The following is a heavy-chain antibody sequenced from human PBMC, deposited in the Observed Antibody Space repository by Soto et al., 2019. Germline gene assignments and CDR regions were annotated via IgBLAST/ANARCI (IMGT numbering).Heavy chain of an antibody. J-gene: IGHJ6*02. D-gene: IGHD5-12*01. Sequence: QVQLVQSGAEVKKPGSSVKVSCKASGGTFSSYAISWVRQAPGQGLEWMGGIIPIFGTANYVQKFQGRVTITADESTSTAYMELSSLRSEDTAVYYCARKIPSGYDLSHYYYYGMDVWGQGTTVTVSS. CDR2: IIPIFGTA. V-gene: IGHV1-69*01. CDR1: GGTFSSYA. CDR3: ARKIPSGYDLSHYYYYGMDV.